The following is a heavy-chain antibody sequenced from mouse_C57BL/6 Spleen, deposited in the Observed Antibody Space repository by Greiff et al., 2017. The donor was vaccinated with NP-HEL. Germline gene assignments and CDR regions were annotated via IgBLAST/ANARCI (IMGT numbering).Heavy chain of an antibody. D-gene: IGHD2-3*01. CDR2: INPNNGGT. CDR3: ARSPLSHYYYARDY. Sequence: VQLQQSGPELVKPGASVKMSCKASGYTFTDYNMHWVKQSHGKSLEWIGYINPNNGGTSYNQKFKGKATLTVNKSSSTAYMELRSLTSEDSAVYDCARSPLSHYYYARDYWGQGTSVTVSS. J-gene: IGHJ4*01. CDR1: GYTFTDYN. V-gene: IGHV1-22*01.